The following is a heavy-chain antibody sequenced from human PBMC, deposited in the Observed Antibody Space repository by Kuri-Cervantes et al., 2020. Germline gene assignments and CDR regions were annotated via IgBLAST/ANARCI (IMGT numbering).Heavy chain of an antibody. D-gene: IGHD3-3*01. CDR2: IYYSGST. CDR1: GGSISSYY. CDR3: ARSGYYNYWYFDL. V-gene: IGHV4-59*01. Sequence: SETLSLTCTVSGGSISSYYWSWIRQPPGEGLEWIGYIYYSGSTNYNPSLKSRVTISVDTSKNQFSLKLSSVTAADTAVYYCARSGYYNYWYFDLWGRGTLVTVSS. J-gene: IGHJ2*01.